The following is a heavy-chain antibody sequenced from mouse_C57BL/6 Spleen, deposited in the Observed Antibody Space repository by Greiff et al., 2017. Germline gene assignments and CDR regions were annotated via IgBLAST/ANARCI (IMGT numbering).Heavy chain of an antibody. CDR3: ARAFITTLVATSGNAMDY. D-gene: IGHD1-1*01. Sequence: QVQLQQPGAELVMPGASVKLSCKASGYTFTSYWMHWVKQRPGQGLEWIGEIDPSDSSTNYNQKFKGKSTLTVDKSSSTAYMQLSSLTSEDSAFYYCARAFITTLVATSGNAMDYWGQGTSVTVSS. CDR1: GYTFTSYW. J-gene: IGHJ4*01. V-gene: IGHV1-69*01. CDR2: IDPSDSST.